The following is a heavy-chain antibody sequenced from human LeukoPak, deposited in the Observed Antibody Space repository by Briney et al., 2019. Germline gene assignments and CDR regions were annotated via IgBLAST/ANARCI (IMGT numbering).Heavy chain of an antibody. Sequence: ASVKVSCKASGFTFTSYTISWVRQAPGQGREWMGWISASNGNTNYAQRLQGRVTMTTDTSTSTAYMELRSLRSDDTAIYYCARSITHDVWGQGTMVSVSS. J-gene: IGHJ3*01. CDR3: ARSITHDV. CDR2: ISASNGNT. V-gene: IGHV1-18*01. CDR1: GFTFTSYT. D-gene: IGHD3-10*01.